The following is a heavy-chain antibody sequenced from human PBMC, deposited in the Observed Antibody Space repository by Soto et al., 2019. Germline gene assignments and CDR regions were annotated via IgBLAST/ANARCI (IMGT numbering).Heavy chain of an antibody. CDR1: GYTFTSYG. CDR2: ISAYNGNT. D-gene: IGHD4-17*01. CDR3: ARVYGDLATLDLADY. V-gene: IGHV1-18*04. J-gene: IGHJ4*02. Sequence: ASVKVSCKASGYTFTSYGISWVRQAPGQGVEGMGWISAYNGNTNYAQKLQGRVTMTTDTSTSTAYMELRSLRSDDTAVYYCARVYGDLATLDLADYWGQGTLVTVSS.